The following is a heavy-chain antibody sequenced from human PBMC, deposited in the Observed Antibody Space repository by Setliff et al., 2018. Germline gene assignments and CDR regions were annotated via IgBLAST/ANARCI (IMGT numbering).Heavy chain of an antibody. CDR3: AKDGVGAKYYFDY. V-gene: IGHV1-2*06. D-gene: IGHD1-26*01. CDR2: INPNSGGT. CDR1: GYTFTGYY. J-gene: IGHJ4*02. Sequence: ASVKVSCKASGYTFTGYYIHWVRQAPGQGLEWMGRINPNSGGTNYAQKFQGRVTMTRDTSISTAYMELSRLRSDDTAVYYCAKDGVGAKYYFDYWGQGTLVTVSS.